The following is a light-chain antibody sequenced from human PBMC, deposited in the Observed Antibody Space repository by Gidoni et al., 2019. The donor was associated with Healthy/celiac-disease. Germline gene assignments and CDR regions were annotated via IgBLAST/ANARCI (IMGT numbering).Light chain of an antibody. CDR2: GNS. Sequence: QSVLTQPPSVSGAPGQKVTISCTGSSSTIGAGYDVHWYQQLPGTDPKLLIYGNSNRPSGVPDRFSGSKSGTSASLAITGLQAEDEADYYCQSYDSSLSGVVFGGGTKLTVL. J-gene: IGLJ2*01. V-gene: IGLV1-40*01. CDR3: QSYDSSLSGVV. CDR1: SSTIGAGYD.